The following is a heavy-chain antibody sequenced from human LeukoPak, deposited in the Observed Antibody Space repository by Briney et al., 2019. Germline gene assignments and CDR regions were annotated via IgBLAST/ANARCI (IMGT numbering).Heavy chain of an antibody. Sequence: SETLSLTCTVSGGSIRAYYRSWIRQPPGKGLEWIGYVYYTGSTNYNPSLKSRVTTSVDTSKNQFSLKLSSVTAADPAVYFCARDQEYSGSYYRYFDYWGQGALVTVSS. V-gene: IGHV4-59*01. D-gene: IGHD1-26*01. CDR2: VYYTGST. CDR1: GGSIRAYY. J-gene: IGHJ4*02. CDR3: ARDQEYSGSYYRYFDY.